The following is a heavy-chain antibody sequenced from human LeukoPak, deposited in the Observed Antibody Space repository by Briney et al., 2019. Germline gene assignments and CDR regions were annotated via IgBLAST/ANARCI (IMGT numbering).Heavy chain of an antibody. V-gene: IGHV1-2*02. Sequence: ASVKVSCKASGYTFTGYYMHWVRQAPGQGLEWMGWINPNSGGTNYAQKFQGRVTMTRDTSISTAYMELSRLRSDDTAVYYCATRAPYYYDSSGYYGGKRLAPSYYYYYMDVWGKGTTVTISS. D-gene: IGHD3-22*01. CDR1: GYTFTGYY. J-gene: IGHJ6*03. CDR2: INPNSGGT. CDR3: ATRAPYYYDSSGYYGGKRLAPSYYYYYMDV.